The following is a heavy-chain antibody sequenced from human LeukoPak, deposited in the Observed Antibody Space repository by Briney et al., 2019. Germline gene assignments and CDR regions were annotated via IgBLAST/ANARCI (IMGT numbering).Heavy chain of an antibody. J-gene: IGHJ4*02. Sequence: PGGSLRLYCAASGFTFSSYAMNWVRQAPGKGLEWVSAFSGRGGSTSYADSVKGRFTISRDNSKNPLYLQMNSLRAEDTAVYYCAKGSDSSGLYPFDYWGQGTLVTVSS. CDR2: FSGRGGST. CDR3: AKGSDSSGLYPFDY. V-gene: IGHV3-23*01. D-gene: IGHD3-22*01. CDR1: GFTFSSYA.